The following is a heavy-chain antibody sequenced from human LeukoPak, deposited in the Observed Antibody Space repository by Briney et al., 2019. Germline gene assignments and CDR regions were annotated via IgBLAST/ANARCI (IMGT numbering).Heavy chain of an antibody. CDR1: GGSISSGAYY. CDR2: MHYSGST. CDR3: ATYNSGSRNAFDI. J-gene: IGHJ3*02. Sequence: SETLSLTCTVSGGSISSGAYYWTWIRQHPEKGLEWIGYMHYSGSTYYNPSLKSRITILVDTSKNKFSLKLSSVTAADTALYYCATYNSGSRNAFDIWGQGTMVTVSS. D-gene: IGHD1-26*01. V-gene: IGHV4-31*03.